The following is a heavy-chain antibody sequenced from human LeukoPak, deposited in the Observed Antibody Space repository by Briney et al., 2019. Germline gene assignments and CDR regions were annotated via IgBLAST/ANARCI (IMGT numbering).Heavy chain of an antibody. CDR3: ASMNEGYDSSGYFRVY. V-gene: IGHV1-69*05. CDR2: IIPIFGTA. D-gene: IGHD3-22*01. J-gene: IGHJ4*02. CDR1: GGTFSSYA. Sequence: SVKVSCKASGGTFSSYAISWVRQAPGQGPEWMGGIIPIFGTANYAQKFQGRVTITTDESTSTAYMELSSLRSEDTAVYYCASMNEGYDSSGYFRVYWGQGTLVTFSS.